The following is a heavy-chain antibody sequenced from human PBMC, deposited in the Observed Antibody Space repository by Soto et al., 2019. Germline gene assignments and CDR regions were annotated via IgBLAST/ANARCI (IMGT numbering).Heavy chain of an antibody. Sequence: QVQLVESGGGLVKPGGSLRLSCAASGFTFSDYYMSWIRQAPGKGLEWVSYISSSSSYTNYADSVKGRFTISRDNAKNSLYRQMNSLRAEDTAVYYCAREPPDYDILTGYPYYFDYWGQGTLVTVSS. CDR1: GFTFSDYY. CDR3: AREPPDYDILTGYPYYFDY. J-gene: IGHJ4*02. D-gene: IGHD3-9*01. CDR2: ISSSSSYT. V-gene: IGHV3-11*05.